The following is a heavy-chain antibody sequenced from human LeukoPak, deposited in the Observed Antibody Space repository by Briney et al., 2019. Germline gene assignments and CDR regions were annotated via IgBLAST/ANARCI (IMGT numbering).Heavy chain of an antibody. D-gene: IGHD6-19*01. CDR1: GXSISDYY. Sequence: SETLSLTCTVSGXSISDYYWTWIRRPPGKGPECIGYTHYSGTTNYNPSLKSRVTISVDTSKNQFSLKLSSVTAADTAVYYCASESVALAGIDYWGQGTLVTVSS. CDR3: ASESVALAGIDY. V-gene: IGHV4-59*08. J-gene: IGHJ4*02. CDR2: THYSGTT.